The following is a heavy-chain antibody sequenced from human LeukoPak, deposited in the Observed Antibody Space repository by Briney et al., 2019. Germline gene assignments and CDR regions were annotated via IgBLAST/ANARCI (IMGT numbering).Heavy chain of an antibody. J-gene: IGHJ6*02. CDR3: ARASIAASYYYYGTDV. D-gene: IGHD6-6*01. Sequence: PSQTLSLTCTVSGGSISSGDYYWRWIRQPPGKGLEWIVYIYYSGSTYYNPSLKSRVTVSVDTSKNQFSLKLSSVTAADTAVYYCARASIAASYYYYGTDVWGQGTTVTVSS. CDR1: GGSISSGDYY. V-gene: IGHV4-30-4*01. CDR2: IYYSGST.